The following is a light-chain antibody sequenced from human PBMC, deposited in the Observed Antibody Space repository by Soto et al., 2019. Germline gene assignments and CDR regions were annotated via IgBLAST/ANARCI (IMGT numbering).Light chain of an antibody. Sequence: VFTRSPGTLSLSPGERATLSCRASQSVSSSYLAWYQQKPGQAPRLLIYGASSRATGIPDRFSGSGSGTDFTLTISRLEPEDFAVYYCQQYGSSPTFGQGTKVDIK. V-gene: IGKV3-20*01. CDR3: QQYGSSPT. J-gene: IGKJ1*01. CDR2: GAS. CDR1: QSVSSSY.